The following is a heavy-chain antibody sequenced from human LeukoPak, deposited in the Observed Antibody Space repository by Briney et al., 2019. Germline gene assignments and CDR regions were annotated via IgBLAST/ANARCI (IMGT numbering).Heavy chain of an antibody. D-gene: IGHD6-19*01. Sequence: GASVKVSCKASGFTFTHYGIAWVRQAPGQGLEWMGWISAYNGDKKYAQNFQGRLSMTTDSSMSTAYMELRSLRSDDTAVYYCTRDFSNTSGFKVVVDFWGQGTLVTVSS. J-gene: IGHJ4*02. V-gene: IGHV1-18*04. CDR3: TRDFSNTSGFKVVVDF. CDR2: ISAYNGDK. CDR1: GFTFTHYG.